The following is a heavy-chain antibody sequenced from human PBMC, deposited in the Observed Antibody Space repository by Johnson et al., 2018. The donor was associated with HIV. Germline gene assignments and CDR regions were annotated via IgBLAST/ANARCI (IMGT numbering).Heavy chain of an antibody. J-gene: IGHJ3*02. Sequence: VQLMESGGGLVKPGGSLRLSCAASGFTFSNAWMSWVRQAPGKGLEWVGRIKSKTDGGTTDYAAPVKGRFTISRDDSKNTLDLQMNSLKTEDTAVYYCTTGDYVWGSYRYTGDDAFDIWGQGTMVTVSS. CDR2: IKSKTDGGTT. CDR1: GFTFSNAW. V-gene: IGHV3-15*01. CDR3: TTGDYVWGSYRYTGDDAFDI. D-gene: IGHD3-16*02.